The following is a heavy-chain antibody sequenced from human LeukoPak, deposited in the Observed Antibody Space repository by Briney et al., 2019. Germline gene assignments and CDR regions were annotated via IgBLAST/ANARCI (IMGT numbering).Heavy chain of an antibody. Sequence: ASVKVSCKASGYTFTNYYIHWVRQAPGQGLEWMGLINPGGDNTDYAQNFQGRVAMTRDTSTSTVYMGLSSLRSEDTAVYYCARIRDGYNDAYDIWGQGTMVTVSS. CDR2: INPGGDNT. V-gene: IGHV1-46*01. CDR3: ARIRDGYNDAYDI. CDR1: GYTFTNYY. J-gene: IGHJ3*02. D-gene: IGHD5-24*01.